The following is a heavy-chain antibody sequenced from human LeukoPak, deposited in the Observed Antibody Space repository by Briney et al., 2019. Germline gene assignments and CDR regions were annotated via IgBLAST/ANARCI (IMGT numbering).Heavy chain of an antibody. D-gene: IGHD3-9*01. CDR1: GFTFSSYT. CDR2: ISYDGSNK. V-gene: IGHV3-30*04. Sequence: PGGSLRLSCAASGFTFSSYTMHWVRQAPGKGLEWVAVISYDGSNKYYADSVKGRFTISRGNSKNTLYLQMNSLRAEDTAVYYCAKDGGEYYDILTGYYPRLYYMDVWGKGTTVTISS. J-gene: IGHJ6*03. CDR3: AKDGGEYYDILTGYYPRLYYMDV.